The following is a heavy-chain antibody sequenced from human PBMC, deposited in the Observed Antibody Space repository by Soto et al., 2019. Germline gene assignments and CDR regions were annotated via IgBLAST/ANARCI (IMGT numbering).Heavy chain of an antibody. D-gene: IGHD5-12*01. V-gene: IGHV1-69*01. CDR3: ARMVTNIVATIWDYYYGMDV. Sequence: QVQLVQSGAEVKKPGSSVKVSCKASGGTFSSYAISWVRQAPGQGLEWMGGIIPIFGTANYAQKFQGRVTMTADESTSTAYMELSSLRSEDTAVYYCARMVTNIVATIWDYYYGMDVWGQGTTVTVSS. CDR1: GGTFSSYA. J-gene: IGHJ6*02. CDR2: IIPIFGTA.